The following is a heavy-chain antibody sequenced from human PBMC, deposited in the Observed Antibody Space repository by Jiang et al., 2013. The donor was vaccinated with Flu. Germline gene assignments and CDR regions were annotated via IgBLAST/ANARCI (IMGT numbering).Heavy chain of an antibody. Sequence: TNYNPSLKSRVTISVDTSKNQFSLKLSSVTAADTAVYYCARLSIAAAGGFDYWAREPWSPSPQ. CDR2: T. CDR3: ARLSIAAAGGFDY. D-gene: IGHD6-13*01. J-gene: IGHJ4*02. V-gene: IGHV4-34*01.